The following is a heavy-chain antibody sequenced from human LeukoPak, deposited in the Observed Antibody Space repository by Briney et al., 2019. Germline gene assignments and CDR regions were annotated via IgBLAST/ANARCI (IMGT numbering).Heavy chain of an antibody. CDR2: ISSNGGST. CDR1: GFTFSSYA. J-gene: IGHJ3*02. CDR3: AKVGPVPAAMFAFDI. Sequence: GGSLRLSCSASGFTFSSYAMHWVRQAPGKGLEYVSAISSNGGSTYYADSVKGRFTISRDNSKNTLYLQMNSLRAEDTAVYYCAKVGPVPAAMFAFDIWGQGTMVTVSS. V-gene: IGHV3-64*04. D-gene: IGHD2-2*01.